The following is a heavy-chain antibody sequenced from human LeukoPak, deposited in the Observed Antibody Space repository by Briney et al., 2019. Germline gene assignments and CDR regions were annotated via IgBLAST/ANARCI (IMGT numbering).Heavy chain of an antibody. CDR1: GDSFSSNSAA. CDR2: TYYRSEWFH. D-gene: IGHD1-1*01. CDR3: VGGGTSVAGMDV. Sequence: PSQTLSLTCVISGDSFSSNSAAWNRIRQSPSRGLEWLGRTYYRSEWFHDYAVSVRSRMIINPDTSKNQFSLQLNSVTPEDTAIYYCVGGGTSVAGMDVWGQGTTVTVSS. V-gene: IGHV6-1*01. J-gene: IGHJ6*02.